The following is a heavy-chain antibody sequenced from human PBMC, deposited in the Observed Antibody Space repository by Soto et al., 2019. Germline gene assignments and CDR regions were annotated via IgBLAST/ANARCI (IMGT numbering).Heavy chain of an antibody. CDR1: GFTFSSYA. V-gene: IGHV3-23*01. CDR2: ISGSGGST. D-gene: IGHD3-3*01. CDR3: AKDTRDDFWSGYPDPAFDY. Sequence: GGSLRLSCAASGFTFSSYAMSWVRQAPGKGLEWVSAISGSGGSTYYADSVKGRFTISRDNSKNTLYLQMNSLRAEDTAVYYCAKDTRDDFWSGYPDPAFDYWGQGTLVTVSS. J-gene: IGHJ4*02.